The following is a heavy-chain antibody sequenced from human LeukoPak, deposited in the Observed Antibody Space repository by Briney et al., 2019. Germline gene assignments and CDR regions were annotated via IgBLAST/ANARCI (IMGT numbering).Heavy chain of an antibody. CDR1: GGSISSYY. J-gene: IGHJ5*02. Sequence: SETLSLTCTVSGGSISSYYWSWIRQPPGKGLEWIWYIYYSGSTNYNPSLKSRVTISVDTSKNQFSLKLSSVTAADTAVYYCARANYYGSGARGDWFDPWGQGTLVTVSS. CDR3: ARANYYGSGARGDWFDP. V-gene: IGHV4-59*01. D-gene: IGHD3-10*01. CDR2: IYYSGST.